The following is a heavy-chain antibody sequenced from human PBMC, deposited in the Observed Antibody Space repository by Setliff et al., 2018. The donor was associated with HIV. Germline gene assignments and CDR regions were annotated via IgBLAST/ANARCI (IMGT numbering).Heavy chain of an antibody. J-gene: IGHJ4*02. CDR3: ARRGWGGTTSSVGLDY. CDR1: GYTFTSYA. CDR2: IIPIFGTA. Sequence: SVKVSCKASGYTFTSYAISWVRQAPGQGLEWMGGIIPIFGTANYAQKFQGRVTITADESTSTAYMELSSLRSEDTAVYYCARRGWGGTTSSVGLDYWGQGTLVTVSS. V-gene: IGHV1-69*13. D-gene: IGHD2-2*01.